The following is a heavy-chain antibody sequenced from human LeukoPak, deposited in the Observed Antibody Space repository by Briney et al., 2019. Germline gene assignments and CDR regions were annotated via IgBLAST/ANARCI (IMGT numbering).Heavy chain of an antibody. J-gene: IGHJ4*02. CDR1: GFTFSTYW. V-gene: IGHV3-74*01. CDR2: ISGDGNTT. Sequence: PGGSLRLSCAASGFTFSTYWMHWVRHAPGKGLVWVSRISGDGNTTSYADSVKGRFTISRDNAKSTMYLQMNRLRAEDAAVYYCARVLYNWNDCLDDWGQGTLVTASS. CDR3: ARVLYNWNDCLDD. D-gene: IGHD1-20*01.